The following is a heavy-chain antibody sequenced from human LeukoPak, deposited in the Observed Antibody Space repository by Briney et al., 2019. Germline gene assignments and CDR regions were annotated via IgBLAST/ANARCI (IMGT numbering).Heavy chain of an antibody. D-gene: IGHD4-17*01. CDR2: ISYDGSNK. J-gene: IGHJ2*01. Sequence: GGSLRLSCAASGFTFSSYAMHWVRQAPGKGLEWVAVISYDGSNKYYADSVKGRFTISRDNSKNTLYLQMNSLRAEDTAVYYCASPHAYGDYWYFDLWARGPLVTVS. CDR3: ASPHAYGDYWYFDL. CDR1: GFTFSSYA. V-gene: IGHV3-30*04.